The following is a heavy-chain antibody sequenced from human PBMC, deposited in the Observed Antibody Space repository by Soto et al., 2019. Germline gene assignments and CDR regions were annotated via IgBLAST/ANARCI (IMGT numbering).Heavy chain of an antibody. CDR1: GYTFTGYY. Sequence: WASVKVSCKASGYTFTGYYMHWVRQAPGQGLEWMGWINPNSGGTNYAQKFQGRVTMTRDTSISTAYMELSRLRSDDTAVYYCARVRGIAVAGRLTFYGMDVWRQGTTVTVSS. V-gene: IGHV1-2*02. D-gene: IGHD6-19*01. J-gene: IGHJ6*02. CDR2: INPNSGGT. CDR3: ARVRGIAVAGRLTFYGMDV.